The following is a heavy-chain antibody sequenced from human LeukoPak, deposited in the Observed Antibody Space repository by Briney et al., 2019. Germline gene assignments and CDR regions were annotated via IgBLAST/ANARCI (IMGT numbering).Heavy chain of an antibody. CDR2: IKGRGPTT. CDR1: GFIFSDYY. V-gene: IGHV3-23*01. CDR3: TKGRGGTIDY. J-gene: IGHJ4*02. D-gene: IGHD1-1*01. Sequence: GGSLRLSCEASGFIFSDYYMTWIRQAPGQGLEWLSHIKGRGPTTYYADSVKGRFTISRDNSKNTLYLQMNSLRAEDTAVYYCTKGRGGTIDYWGQGTLVTVSS.